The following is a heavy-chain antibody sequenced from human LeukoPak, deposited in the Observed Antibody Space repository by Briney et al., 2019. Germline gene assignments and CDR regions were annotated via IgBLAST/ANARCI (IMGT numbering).Heavy chain of an antibody. CDR1: GFTFSYYW. CDR2: IREDGRKA. D-gene: IGHD2-21*02. CDR3: ARDQVGGHYQF. J-gene: IGHJ4*02. V-gene: IGHV3-7*01. Sequence: GSLRLSCAASGFTFSYYWMTWVRQAPGKGPEWVANIREDGRKAYYVDSVMGRFTISRDNVKNSLYLQMNYLRAEDTAVYYCARDQVGGHYQFWGQGALVAVSS.